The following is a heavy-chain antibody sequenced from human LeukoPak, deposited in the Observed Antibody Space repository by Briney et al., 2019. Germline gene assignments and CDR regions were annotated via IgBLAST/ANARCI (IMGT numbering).Heavy chain of an antibody. J-gene: IGHJ5*02. Sequence: SETLSLTCAVYGGSFSGYYWSWIRQPPGKGLEWIGEINHSGSTNYIPSLKSRVTISVDTSKNQFSLKLSSVTAADTAVYYCAGDSTNWFDPWGQGTLVTVSS. CDR1: GGSFSGYY. D-gene: IGHD3-10*01. CDR2: INHSGST. CDR3: AGDSTNWFDP. V-gene: IGHV4-34*01.